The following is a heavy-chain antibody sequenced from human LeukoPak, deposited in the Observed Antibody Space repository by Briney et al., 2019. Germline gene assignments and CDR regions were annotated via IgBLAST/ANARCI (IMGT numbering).Heavy chain of an antibody. V-gene: IGHV3-30*04. CDR3: ASLRIAVAGNFDY. Sequence: SGGSLRPSCAASGFTFSSYAMHWVRQAPGKGLEWVAVISYDGSNKYYADSVKGRFTISRDNSKNTLYLQMNSLRADDTAVYYCASLRIAVAGNFDYWGQGTLVTVSS. D-gene: IGHD6-19*01. CDR1: GFTFSSYA. CDR2: ISYDGSNK. J-gene: IGHJ4*02.